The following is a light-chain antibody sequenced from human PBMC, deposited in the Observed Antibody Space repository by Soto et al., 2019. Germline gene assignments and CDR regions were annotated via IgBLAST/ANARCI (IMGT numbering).Light chain of an antibody. J-gene: IGLJ1*01. CDR1: TPYFGSNS. CDR3: ATWDRSVSVGV. CDR2: ETN. V-gene: IGLV1-51*02. Sequence: QSGLTQPPPVSATPGQKVTTSCFGSTPYFGSNSVSSYQQLPGTAPKLLVYETNRRPSGIPDRFSGSKSGTSATLGITGLQTGDEADYYCATWDRSVSVGVFGTGTKVTVL.